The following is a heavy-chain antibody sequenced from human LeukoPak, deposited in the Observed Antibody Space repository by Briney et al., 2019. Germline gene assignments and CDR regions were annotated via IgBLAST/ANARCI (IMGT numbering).Heavy chain of an antibody. Sequence: GGSLRLSCAVSGFTFNNYWMSWVRQAPGKGLEWVSYISSSSSTIYYADSVKGRFTISRDNAKNSLYLQMNSLRAEDTAVYYCASYSSGLRFWGQGTLVTVSS. V-gene: IGHV3-48*01. CDR2: ISSSSSTI. D-gene: IGHD3-22*01. J-gene: IGHJ4*02. CDR1: GFTFNNYW. CDR3: ASYSSGLRF.